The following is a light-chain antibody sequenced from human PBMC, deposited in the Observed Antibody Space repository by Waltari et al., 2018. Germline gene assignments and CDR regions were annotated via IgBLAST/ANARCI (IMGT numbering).Light chain of an antibody. V-gene: IGKV4-1*01. Sequence: DIVMTQSPDSLAVSLGERATINCKSSQSVLFTSNNKNYLAWYQQKPGQPPKLFIYWASTRDSGVPDRFSGSGSGTDFSLTISSLQAEDVAVYYCQQYYSTPSFGQGTKLAI. CDR2: WAS. CDR1: QSVLFTSNNKNY. J-gene: IGKJ2*01. CDR3: QQYYSTPS.